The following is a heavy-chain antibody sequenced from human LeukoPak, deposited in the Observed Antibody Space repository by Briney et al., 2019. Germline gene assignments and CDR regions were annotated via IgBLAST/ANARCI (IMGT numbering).Heavy chain of an antibody. CDR3: AKSWRYYDSSGYYAFDI. V-gene: IGHV3-23*01. CDR2: SGRNT. Sequence: PGGSLRLSCAASGFTFSSYAMSWVRQAPGKGPEWVSSSGRNTNYADSVKGRFTISRDNSKNTLYLQMNSLRAEDTAVYYCAKSWRYYDSSGYYAFDIWGQGTKVTVSS. D-gene: IGHD3-22*01. CDR1: GFTFSSYA. J-gene: IGHJ3*02.